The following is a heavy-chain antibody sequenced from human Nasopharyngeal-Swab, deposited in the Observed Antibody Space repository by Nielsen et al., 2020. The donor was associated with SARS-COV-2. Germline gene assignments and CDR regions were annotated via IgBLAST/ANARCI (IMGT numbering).Heavy chain of an antibody. V-gene: IGHV3-43*02. Sequence: GGSLRLSCAASGFSFDDYAMHWVRQAPGKGLEWVSLISDSGLRTYYADSVKGRFPISRDNSKDSLYLQMNSLRTEDTAWYHCAKDMGYSSGLGAIDSWGQGTLVTVSS. D-gene: IGHD5-18*01. CDR3: AKDMGYSSGLGAIDS. CDR1: GFSFDDYA. CDR2: ISDSGLRT. J-gene: IGHJ4*02.